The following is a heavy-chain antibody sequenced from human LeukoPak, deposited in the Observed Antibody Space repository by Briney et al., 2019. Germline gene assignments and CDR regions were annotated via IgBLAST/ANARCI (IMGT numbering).Heavy chain of an antibody. V-gene: IGHV4-39*01. D-gene: IGHD3-22*01. J-gene: IGHJ3*02. Sequence: SETLSLTCTVSGGSISSSSDYWGWIRQPPGKGLELIGSIYYSGSTYYNPSVKGRVTISVDTSKNQFSLTLSSVTAADTAVYYCATTSSSGHLNDAFDIWGQGTMVTVSS. CDR1: GGSISSSSDY. CDR3: ATTSSSGHLNDAFDI. CDR2: IYYSGST.